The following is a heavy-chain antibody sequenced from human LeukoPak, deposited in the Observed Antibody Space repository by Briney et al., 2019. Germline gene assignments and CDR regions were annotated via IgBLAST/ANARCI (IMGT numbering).Heavy chain of an antibody. CDR2: ISGSGGST. CDR1: GFTFSSYA. CDR3: AKVHLYDSSGFDAFDI. V-gene: IGHV3-23*01. D-gene: IGHD3-22*01. Sequence: PGGSLRLSCAASGFTFSSYAMSWVRQAPGKGLEWVSAISGSGGSTYYADSVKGRFTISRDNSKNTLYLQINSLRAEDTAVYYCAKVHLYDSSGFDAFDIWGQGTMVTVSS. J-gene: IGHJ3*02.